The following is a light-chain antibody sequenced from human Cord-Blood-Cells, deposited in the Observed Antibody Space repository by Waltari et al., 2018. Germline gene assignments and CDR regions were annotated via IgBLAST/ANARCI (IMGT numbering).Light chain of an antibody. V-gene: IGLV2-14*03. Sequence: QSALTQPASVSGSPGQSITISCTGTSSDVGGYNYVSWYQQHPGKAPKLMIYYVSNRPSGVSNRLSGSKSGKTASLTISGLQAEDEADYYCSSYTSSSTWVFGGGTKLTVL. J-gene: IGLJ3*02. CDR2: YVS. CDR3: SSYTSSSTWV. CDR1: SSDVGGYNY.